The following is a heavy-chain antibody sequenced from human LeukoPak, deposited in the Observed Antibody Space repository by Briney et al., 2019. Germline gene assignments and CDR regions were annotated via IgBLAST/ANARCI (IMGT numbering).Heavy chain of an antibody. CDR3: ARADSSVSPQPDY. Sequence: KPSETLSLTCTVSGGSISSYYWSWIRQPPGKGLEWIGYIYYSGSTNYNPSLKSRVTISVDTSENQFSLKLSSVTAADTAVYYCARADSSVSPQPDYWGQGTLVTVSS. V-gene: IGHV4-59*08. J-gene: IGHJ4*02. D-gene: IGHD6-19*01. CDR1: GGSISSYY. CDR2: IYYSGST.